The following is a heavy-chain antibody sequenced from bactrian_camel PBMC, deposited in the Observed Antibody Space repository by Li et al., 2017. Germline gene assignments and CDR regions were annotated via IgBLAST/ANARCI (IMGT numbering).Heavy chain of an antibody. Sequence: VQLVESGGDLVHPGGSLSLSCAASGFTFSSYVMTWVRQAPGKGLEWVSSFYSDTGNTYYADSVEGRFAISGDNAKNTVYLQMNSLESEDTALYYCAATGSSWGGDYVVWGQGTQVTVS. CDR2: FYSDTGNT. D-gene: IGHD6*01. V-gene: IGHV3-2*01. CDR3: AATGSSWGGDYVV. CDR1: GFTFSSYV. J-gene: IGHJ4*01.